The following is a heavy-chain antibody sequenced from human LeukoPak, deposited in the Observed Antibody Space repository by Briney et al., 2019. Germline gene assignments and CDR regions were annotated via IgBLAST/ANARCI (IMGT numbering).Heavy chain of an antibody. CDR3: ARDPGYCSGGSCYSILGFEDY. Sequence: SVKVSCKASGGTFSSYAISWVRQAPGQGLEWMGRIIPILGIANYAQKFQGRVTITADKSTSTAYMELSSLRSEDTAVYYCARDPGYCSGGSCYSILGFEDYWGQGTLVTVSS. CDR2: IIPILGIA. D-gene: IGHD2-15*01. J-gene: IGHJ4*02. CDR1: GGTFSSYA. V-gene: IGHV1-69*04.